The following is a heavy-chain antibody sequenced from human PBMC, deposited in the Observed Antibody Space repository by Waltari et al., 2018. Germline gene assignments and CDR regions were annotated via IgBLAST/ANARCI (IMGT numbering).Heavy chain of an antibody. Sequence: EEQMLESGGGLVQPGGALRLSWTGSGFIVANFAVNWGRQVSGKGLEWVSTISSSGADTYYADSVKDRFTISRDNSAETFYLEMNNLRVGDTAMYYCAKSQRRPLVLYGLDVWGQGTAVTVSS. D-gene: IGHD2-8*02. CDR2: ISSSGADT. J-gene: IGHJ6*02. CDR3: AKSQRRPLVLYGLDV. V-gene: IGHV3-23*01. CDR1: GFIVANFA.